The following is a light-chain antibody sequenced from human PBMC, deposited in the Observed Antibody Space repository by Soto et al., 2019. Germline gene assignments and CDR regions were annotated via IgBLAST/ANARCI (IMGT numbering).Light chain of an antibody. Sequence: EIVLTQSPATLSLSPGERATLSCRASQSVSSYLAWYQQKPGQAPRLLIYDTFNRATGIPARFSGSGSGTDLTLTISSLDPEDFALYYCQQRATWPWTFGQGTKVDIK. CDR2: DTF. J-gene: IGKJ1*01. CDR3: QQRATWPWT. V-gene: IGKV3-11*01. CDR1: QSVSSY.